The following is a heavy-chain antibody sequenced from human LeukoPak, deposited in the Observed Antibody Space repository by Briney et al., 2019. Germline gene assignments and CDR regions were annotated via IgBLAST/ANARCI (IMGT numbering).Heavy chain of an antibody. Sequence: PSETLSLTCTVSGYSISSGYYWGWIRQPPGKGLEWIGSIYHSGNTYYNPSLKSRVSISIDTSKNQFSLKLSSVTAAGTAVYYCARAFSSTSPEANWGQGTLVTVSS. CDR3: ARAFSSTSPEAN. CDR1: GYSISSGYY. V-gene: IGHV4-38-2*02. D-gene: IGHD6-13*01. CDR2: IYHSGNT. J-gene: IGHJ4*02.